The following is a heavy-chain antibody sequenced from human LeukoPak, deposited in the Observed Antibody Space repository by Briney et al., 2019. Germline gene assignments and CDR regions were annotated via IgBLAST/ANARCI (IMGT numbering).Heavy chain of an antibody. V-gene: IGHV1-8*02. J-gene: IGHJ4*02. CDR2: LNPNRGNT. Sequence: ASVKVSRKASGYTFTGYYMHWVRQATGQGLEWMGWLNPNRGNTGYAQKFQGRVIMTRNTSISTAYMELSSLTSEDTAVYCCARDSSSGSYYPLDSWGQGTLVTVSS. CDR3: ARDSSSGSYYPLDS. D-gene: IGHD1-26*01. CDR1: GYTFTGYY.